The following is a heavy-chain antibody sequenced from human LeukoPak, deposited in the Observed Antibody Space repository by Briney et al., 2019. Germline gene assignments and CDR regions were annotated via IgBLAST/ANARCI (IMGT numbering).Heavy chain of an antibody. V-gene: IGHV3-23*01. Sequence: GGSPRLSCAASGFTLRSYDMSWVRQAPGKGLEWVAATSGSGVNSYYADSVRGRFTISRDNSQNTLYLQMDSLRAEDTALYYCAKEYSGYDFDYWGQGTLVTVSS. CDR2: TSGSGVNS. CDR3: AKEYSGYDFDY. CDR1: GFTLRSYD. D-gene: IGHD5-12*01. J-gene: IGHJ4*02.